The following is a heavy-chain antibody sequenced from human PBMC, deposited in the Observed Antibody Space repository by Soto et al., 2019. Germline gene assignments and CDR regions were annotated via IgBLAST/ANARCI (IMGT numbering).Heavy chain of an antibody. V-gene: IGHV3-9*01. CDR2: ISYNRATI. Sequence: SLKISCAASGFTFDDYAMHWVRQPPGKGLEWVSGISYNRATIDYADSVKGRFTVSRDNAKNSLYLQMNSLRTDDTALYYCARDMLDIVVVPAAIEYYYGMDVWGQGTTVTVSS. CDR1: GFTFDDYA. J-gene: IGHJ6*02. D-gene: IGHD2-2*02. CDR3: ARDMLDIVVVPAAIEYYYGMDV.